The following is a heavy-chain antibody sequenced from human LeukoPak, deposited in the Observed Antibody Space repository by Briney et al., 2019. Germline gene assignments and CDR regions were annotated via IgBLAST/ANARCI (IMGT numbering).Heavy chain of an antibody. CDR2: INPNSGGT. Sequence: GSVKVSCKASGYTFTSYGISWVRQAPGQGLEWMGWINPNSGGTNYAQKFQGRVTMTRDTSISTAYMELSRLRSDDTAVYYCARLLSLYYYMDVWGKGTTVTISS. CDR1: GYTFTSYG. V-gene: IGHV1-2*02. J-gene: IGHJ6*03. CDR3: ARLLSLYYYMDV. D-gene: IGHD2-15*01.